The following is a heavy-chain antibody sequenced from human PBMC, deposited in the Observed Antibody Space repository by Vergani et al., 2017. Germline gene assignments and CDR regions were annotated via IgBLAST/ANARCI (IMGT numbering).Heavy chain of an antibody. J-gene: IGHJ6*02. D-gene: IGHD4-17*01. CDR2: IYYSGST. CDR1: GGSISSYY. Sequence: QVQLQESGPGLVKPSETLSLTCTVSGGSISSYYWSWIRQPPGKGLEWIGYIYYSGSTNYNPSLKSRVTISVDTSKNQFSLKLSSVTAADTAVYYCASLTVTTGTCYYGMDVWGQGTTVTVSS. CDR3: ASLTVTTGTCYYGMDV. V-gene: IGHV4-59*01.